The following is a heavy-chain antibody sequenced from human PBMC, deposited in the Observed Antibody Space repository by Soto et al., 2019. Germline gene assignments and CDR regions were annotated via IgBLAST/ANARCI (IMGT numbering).Heavy chain of an antibody. CDR3: AKRGYSNYPLVDYGMDV. CDR2: ISGSGGST. D-gene: IGHD4-4*01. J-gene: IGHJ6*02. V-gene: IGHV3-23*01. CDR1: GFTFSSYA. Sequence: EVQLLESGGGLVQPGGSLRLSCAASGFTFSSYAMSWVRQAPGKGLEWVSAISGSGGSTYYADSVKGRFTISRDNSKNPLYLQMNSLRAEDTAVYYGAKRGYSNYPLVDYGMDVWGQGTTVTVSS.